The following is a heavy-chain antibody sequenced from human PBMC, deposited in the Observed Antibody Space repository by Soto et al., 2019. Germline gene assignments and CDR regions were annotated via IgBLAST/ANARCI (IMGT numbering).Heavy chain of an antibody. CDR3: ARTNSSSWYDWFDP. CDR2: IYYSGST. J-gene: IGHJ5*02. D-gene: IGHD6-13*01. V-gene: IGHV4-28*01. Sequence: PSETLSLTCAVSGYSISSSNWWGWIRQPPGKGLEWIGYIYYSGSTYYNPSLKSRVTMSVDTSKNQFSLKLSSVTAVDTAVYYCARTNSSSWYDWFDPWGQGTLVTVSS. CDR1: GYSISSSNW.